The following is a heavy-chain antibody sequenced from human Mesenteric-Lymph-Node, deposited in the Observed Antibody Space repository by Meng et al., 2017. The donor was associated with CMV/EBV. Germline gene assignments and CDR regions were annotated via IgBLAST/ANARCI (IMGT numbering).Heavy chain of an antibody. Sequence: GESLKISCAASGFTVSSNYMSWVRQAPGKGLDWVSVIYSGGSTYYADSVKGRFTISRDNSKNTLYLQMNSLRAEDTAVYYCAKGSEYYDILTGYYSRDYHYGMDVWGQGTTVTVSS. CDR3: AKGSEYYDILTGYYSRDYHYGMDV. V-gene: IGHV3-53*01. CDR2: IYSGGST. D-gene: IGHD3-9*01. CDR1: GFTVSSNY. J-gene: IGHJ6*02.